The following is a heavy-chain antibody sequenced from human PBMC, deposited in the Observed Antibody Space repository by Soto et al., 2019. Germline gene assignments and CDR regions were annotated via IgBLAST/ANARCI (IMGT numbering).Heavy chain of an antibody. Sequence: GASVKVSCKASGGTFSSYTISWVRQAPGQGLEWMGRIISILGIANYAQKFQGRVTITADKSTSTAYMELSSLRSEDTAVYYCATSVVVAATIAFDIWGQGTMVTVSS. CDR2: IISILGIA. V-gene: IGHV1-69*02. CDR1: GGTFSSYT. J-gene: IGHJ3*02. CDR3: ATSVVVAATIAFDI. D-gene: IGHD2-15*01.